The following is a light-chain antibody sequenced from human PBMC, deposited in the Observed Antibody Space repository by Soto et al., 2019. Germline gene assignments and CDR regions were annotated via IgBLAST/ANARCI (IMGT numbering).Light chain of an antibody. CDR1: QSINSE. CDR2: GAS. V-gene: IGKV3-15*01. J-gene: IGKJ2*01. Sequence: EIVMTQSPATLSLSPGERAALSCRASQSINSELAWFQQKPGQPPRLLIYGASTRATGVPARFTGSESGSEFTITISALQSEDFAVYYCQQGHNWPLTFGQGTRLQI. CDR3: QQGHNWPLT.